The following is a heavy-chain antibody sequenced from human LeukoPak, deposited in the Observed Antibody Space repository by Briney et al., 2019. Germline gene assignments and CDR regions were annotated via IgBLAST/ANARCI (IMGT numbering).Heavy chain of an antibody. D-gene: IGHD3-3*01. J-gene: IGHJ6*03. CDR1: GGSISSHY. Sequence: TPSETLSLTCTVSGGSISSHYWSWIRQPPGKGLEWIGYIYYSGSTSYNPSLKSRVTISVDTSKNQFSLKLSSVTAADTAVYYCARVSVDFWSGYTMLYYYYYYMDVWGKGTTVTVSS. CDR2: IYYSGST. CDR3: ARVSVDFWSGYTMLYYYYYYMDV. V-gene: IGHV4-59*11.